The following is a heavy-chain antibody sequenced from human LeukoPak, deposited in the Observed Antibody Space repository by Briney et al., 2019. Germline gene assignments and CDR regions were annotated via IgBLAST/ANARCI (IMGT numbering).Heavy chain of an antibody. V-gene: IGHV3-48*04. Sequence: GGSLRLSCAASEFTFGSYSMNWVRQAPGKGLEWVSYISGPGTTISYADSVQGRFTISRDNAKNSLYLQVNTLRVEDSAVYYCARGKYTAAFDIWGQGTMVTVSS. CDR2: ISGPGTTI. CDR3: ARGKYTAAFDI. J-gene: IGHJ3*02. D-gene: IGHD5-18*01. CDR1: EFTFGSYS.